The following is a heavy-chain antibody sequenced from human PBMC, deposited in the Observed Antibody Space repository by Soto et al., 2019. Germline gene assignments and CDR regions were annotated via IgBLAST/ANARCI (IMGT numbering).Heavy chain of an antibody. Sequence: QVQLVQSGAEVRKPGASVKVSCKASGYTFSTSGMSWLRQAPGQGLEWMGWISTYNGDTNDAPKFQDRVTMTSDTSTSTVYMELRSRRSDDTAVYYCARGGAAPYYYSGMDVWGQGTRVTVSS. CDR3: ARGGAAPYYYSGMDV. CDR1: GYTFSTSG. CDR2: ISTYNGDT. D-gene: IGHD2-15*01. J-gene: IGHJ6*02. V-gene: IGHV1-18*01.